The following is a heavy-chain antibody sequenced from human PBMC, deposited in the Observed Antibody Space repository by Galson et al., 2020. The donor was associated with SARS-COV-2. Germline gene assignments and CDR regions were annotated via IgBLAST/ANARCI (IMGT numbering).Heavy chain of an antibody. CDR3: ARVFGEWELLDFYYYGMDL. CDR2: INPNTGDT. J-gene: IGHJ6*02. V-gene: IGHV1-2*02. D-gene: IGHD1-26*01. CDR1: GYTFTDYY. Sequence: ASVKVSCKASGYTFTDYYIYWVRQAPGQGLEWMGWINPNTGDTKTAERFQGMVTMTRDTSISTAYMELSRLQSDDTAVFYCARVFGEWELLDFYYYGMDLWGQGTTVTVSS.